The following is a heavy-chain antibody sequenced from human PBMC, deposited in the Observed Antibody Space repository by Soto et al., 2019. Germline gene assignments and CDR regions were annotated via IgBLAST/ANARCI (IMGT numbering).Heavy chain of an antibody. D-gene: IGHD3-3*01. CDR3: ARDWPYYDFWSGYIPAQGFDP. Sequence: GASVKVSCKASGYTFTGYYMHWVRQAPGQGLEWMGWINPNSGGTNYAQKFQGRVTMTRDTSISTAYMELSRLRSDDTAVYYCARDWPYYDFWSGYIPAQGFDPWGQGTLVTVSS. J-gene: IGHJ5*02. CDR1: GYTFTGYY. CDR2: INPNSGGT. V-gene: IGHV1-2*02.